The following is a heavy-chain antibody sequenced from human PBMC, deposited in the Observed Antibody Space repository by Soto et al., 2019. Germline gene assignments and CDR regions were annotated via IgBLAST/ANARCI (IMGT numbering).Heavy chain of an antibody. Sequence: QVHLVESGGGVVQPGRSLRLSCAASGFIFTTYAMHWVRQAPGKGLDWVAVISYDGNHEYYADSVRGRFTISRDNSKNTLYLQMDSLRADDTALYYCARSSVAGTWGYYFDYWGQGALVTVSS. V-gene: IGHV3-30-3*01. J-gene: IGHJ4*02. D-gene: IGHD6-19*01. CDR2: ISYDGNHE. CDR3: ARSSVAGTWGYYFDY. CDR1: GFIFTTYA.